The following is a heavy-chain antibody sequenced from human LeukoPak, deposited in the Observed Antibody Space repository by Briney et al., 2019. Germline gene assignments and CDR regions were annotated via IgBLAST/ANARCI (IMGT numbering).Heavy chain of an antibody. CDR2: IQPGDSST. Sequence: RGESLKISCKASGYTLTNYWIGWVRQMPGKGLEWMGIIQPGDSSTGYSPSFQGQVTISADKSISTAYLQWSSLKASDTAMYYCARWQRGSTNCYFDYWGQGTLVTVSS. D-gene: IGHD2-8*01. J-gene: IGHJ4*02. CDR3: ARWQRGSTNCYFDY. V-gene: IGHV5-51*01. CDR1: GYTLTNYW.